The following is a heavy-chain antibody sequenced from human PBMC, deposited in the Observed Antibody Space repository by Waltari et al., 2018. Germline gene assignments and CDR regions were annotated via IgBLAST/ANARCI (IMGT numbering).Heavy chain of an antibody. V-gene: IGHV3-30-3*01. CDR3: AREGSGYDWGGEPFDY. CDR2: ISYDGSNK. Sequence: QVQLVESGGGVVQPGRSLRLSCAASGFTFSSYAMHWVRQAPGKGRGWVAGISYDGSNKHYADSVKGRFTISRDNSKTTLYLQMNSLRAEETAVYYCAREGSGYDWGGEPFDYWGQGTLVTVSS. J-gene: IGHJ4*02. CDR1: GFTFSSYA. D-gene: IGHD5-12*01.